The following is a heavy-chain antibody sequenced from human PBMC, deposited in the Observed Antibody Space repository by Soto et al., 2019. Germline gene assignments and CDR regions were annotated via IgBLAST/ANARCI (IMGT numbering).Heavy chain of an antibody. CDR2: MNPNSGNT. CDR3: VGPWNKQ. J-gene: IGHJ4*02. Sequence: QVQLVQSGAEVKKPGASVKVSCKASGYTFTKYDINWVRQATGQGLEWMGWMNPNSGNTGYGQKSQARVTMTRDTSRSTAYMGLSSLRSEATSVYYCVGPWNKQWGQGALVTVSS. V-gene: IGHV1-8*01. D-gene: IGHD1-1*01. CDR1: GYTFTKYD.